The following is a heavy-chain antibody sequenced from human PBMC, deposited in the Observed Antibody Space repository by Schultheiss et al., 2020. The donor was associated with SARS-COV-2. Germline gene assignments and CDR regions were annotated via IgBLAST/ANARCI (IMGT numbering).Heavy chain of an antibody. V-gene: IGHV3-20*04. CDR1: GFTFDDFA. D-gene: IGHD4-11*01. CDR2: INWNGATA. J-gene: IGHJ6*02. CDR3: AREDYSMYYYYGMDV. Sequence: GGSLRLSCAASGFTFDDFAMSWVRQAPGQGLEWVSTINWNGATASYADSVKGRFIVSRGNAQNSLYLQMNSLRAEDTALYYCAREDYSMYYYYGMDVWGQGTTVTVSS.